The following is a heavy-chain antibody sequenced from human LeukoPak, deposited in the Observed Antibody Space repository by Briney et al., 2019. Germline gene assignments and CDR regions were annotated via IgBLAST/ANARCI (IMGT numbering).Heavy chain of an antibody. V-gene: IGHV3-20*04. CDR1: GFTFDDYG. D-gene: IGHD3-22*01. J-gene: IGHJ4*02. CDR2: INWNGGST. Sequence: PGGSLRLSCAASGFTFDDYGMSWVRQAPGKGLEWVSGINWNGGSTGYADSVKGRFTISRDNAKNSLYLQMNSLRAEDTAVYYCATRDLYYYDSSGYYPFGYWGQGTPVTVSS. CDR3: ATRDLYYYDSSGYYPFGY.